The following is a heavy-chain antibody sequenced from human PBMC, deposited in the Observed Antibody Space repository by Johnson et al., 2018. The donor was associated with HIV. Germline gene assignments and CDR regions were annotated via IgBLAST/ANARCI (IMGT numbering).Heavy chain of an antibody. D-gene: IGHD5-18*01. CDR1: GLTVSSNY. CDR3: TRDRIQIWSYVGTFDT. CDR2: IFSGGST. Sequence: VQLVESGGGLVQPGGSLRLSCAASGLTVSSNYMSWVRQAPGKGLEWVPVIFSGGSTYYADPVNGRSTISRANSKNTLYLQMNGLRAADTAVYYCTRDRIQIWSYVGTFDTWGPGAPVTVSA. J-gene: IGHJ3*02. V-gene: IGHV3-66*01.